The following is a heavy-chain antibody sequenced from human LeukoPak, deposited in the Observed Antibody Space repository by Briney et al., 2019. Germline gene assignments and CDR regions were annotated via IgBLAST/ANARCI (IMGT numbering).Heavy chain of an antibody. V-gene: IGHV1-46*01. CDR1: GYTFTSYY. J-gene: IGHJ6*02. D-gene: IGHD5-18*01. CDR3: ARGDTAMVTWGYYYYGMDV. Sequence: VASVKVSCKASGYTFTSYYMHWVRQAPGQGLEWMGIINPSGGSTSYAQKFQGRVTMTRDTSTSTVYMELSSLRSEDTAVYYCARGDTAMVTWGYYYYGMDVWGQGTTVTVSS. CDR2: INPSGGST.